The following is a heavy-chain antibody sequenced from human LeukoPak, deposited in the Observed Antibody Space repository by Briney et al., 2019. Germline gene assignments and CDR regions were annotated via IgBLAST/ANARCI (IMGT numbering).Heavy chain of an antibody. V-gene: IGHV3-48*01. J-gene: IGHJ4*02. Sequence: GGSLRLSCAASGFTFSSYSMNWVRQAPGKGLEWVSYISNNSSPIYYADSVKGRFTISRDNAKNSLYLQMNSLRAEDTAVYYCASFPGYKYFDYWGQGTLVTVSS. CDR1: GFTFSSYS. CDR3: ASFPGYKYFDY. CDR2: ISNNSSPI. D-gene: IGHD1-14*01.